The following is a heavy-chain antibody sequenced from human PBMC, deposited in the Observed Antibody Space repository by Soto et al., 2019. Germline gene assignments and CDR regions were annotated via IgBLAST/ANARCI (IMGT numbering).Heavy chain of an antibody. Sequence: QVQLVESGGGVVQPGRSLRLSCAASGFTFSSYAMHWVRQAPGKGLEWVAVISYDGSNKYYADSVKGRFTISRDNSKNTLYLQMNSLRAEDTAVYYCARGGRIAARGSFDYWGQGTLVTVSS. CDR3: ARGGRIAARGSFDY. D-gene: IGHD6-6*01. CDR1: GFTFSSYA. J-gene: IGHJ4*02. CDR2: ISYDGSNK. V-gene: IGHV3-30-3*01.